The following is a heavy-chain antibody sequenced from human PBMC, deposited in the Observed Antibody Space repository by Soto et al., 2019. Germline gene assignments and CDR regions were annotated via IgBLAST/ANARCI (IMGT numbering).Heavy chain of an antibody. Sequence: QVHLVQSGAEVKKPGASVKVSCKASGYTFTSYGINWVRQAPGQGLEWMGWISAHNGNTDYAQKLQGRVIVTRDTSTSTAYMELRSLRSDDTAVYYGARGRYGDYWGQGALVTVSS. J-gene: IGHJ4*02. CDR1: GYTFTSYG. CDR2: ISAHNGNT. CDR3: ARGRYGDY. D-gene: IGHD1-1*01. V-gene: IGHV1-18*01.